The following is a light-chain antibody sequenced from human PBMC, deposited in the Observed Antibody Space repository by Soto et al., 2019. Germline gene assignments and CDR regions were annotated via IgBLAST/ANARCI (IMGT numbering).Light chain of an antibody. CDR1: QSISSNF. CDR3: HLYGTSPRT. CDR2: ATS. Sequence: EIVLTQSPGTLSLSPGERATLSCRASQSISSNFLAWYQQKPGQAPRLLIYATSSRATGIPDRFSGSGSGTDFTLTISRLEPEDFAVYYCHLYGTSPRTFGQGTKVDI. J-gene: IGKJ1*01. V-gene: IGKV3-20*01.